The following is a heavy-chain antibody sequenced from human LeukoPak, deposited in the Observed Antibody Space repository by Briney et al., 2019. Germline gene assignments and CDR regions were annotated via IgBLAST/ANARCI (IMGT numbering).Heavy chain of an antibody. CDR2: MYNSGSI. J-gene: IGHJ3*02. Sequence: PSETLSLTSVVSGSSISSTYYCCCIRQSPGKGLEWIGSMYNSGSISYNPSLKSPVTISVDTSKNQFSLKVRSVTAADTAVYYCARNSSISTGRSPHKNAFDIWGQGTMVIVSS. V-gene: IGHV4-38-2*01. CDR3: ARNSSISTGRSPHKNAFDI. D-gene: IGHD3-10*01. CDR1: GSSISSTYY.